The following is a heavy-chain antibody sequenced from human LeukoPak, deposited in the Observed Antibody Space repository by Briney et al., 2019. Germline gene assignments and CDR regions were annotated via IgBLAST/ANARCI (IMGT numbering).Heavy chain of an antibody. CDR2: ISGSGGST. V-gene: IGHV3-23*01. CDR1: GFTFSSYA. D-gene: IGHD6-19*01. CDR3: ARDVFHSDGWYLQN. J-gene: IGHJ4*02. Sequence: GGSLRLSCAASGFTFSSYAMSWVRQAPGKGLEWVSAISGSGGSTYYADSVKGRFTISRDNSKNTLYLQMNSLRAEDTAAYYCARDVFHSDGWYLQNWGQGTLVTVSS.